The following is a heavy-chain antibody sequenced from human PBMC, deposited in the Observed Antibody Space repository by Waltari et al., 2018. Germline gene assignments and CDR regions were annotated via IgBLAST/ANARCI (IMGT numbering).Heavy chain of an antibody. CDR1: GYTFSTYA. Sequence: EVQLKESGGGVVQPGGSLRLSCAASGYTFSTYAISWVRQAPGKGLEWVSGISSSGVSTYYADSVKGWFTISRDNSKNTLYLQMNSLRAEDTAVYYCAKIRDSYPLIHDAFDVWGQGTLVTVSS. CDR3: AKIRDSYPLIHDAFDV. V-gene: IGHV3-23*01. D-gene: IGHD2-21*02. J-gene: IGHJ3*01. CDR2: ISSSGVST.